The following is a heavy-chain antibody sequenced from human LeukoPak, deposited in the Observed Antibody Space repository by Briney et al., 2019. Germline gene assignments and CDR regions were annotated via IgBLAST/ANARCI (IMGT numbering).Heavy chain of an antibody. V-gene: IGHV4-34*01. CDR3: ARLYGSGSSLYFDY. Sequence: SETLSLTCAVYGGSFSGYYWSWIRQPPGKGLEWIGEINHSGSTDYNPSLKSRVTISVDTSKNQFSLKLSSVTAADTAVYYCARLYGSGSSLYFDYWGQGTLVTVSS. J-gene: IGHJ4*02. D-gene: IGHD3-10*01. CDR2: INHSGST. CDR1: GGSFSGYY.